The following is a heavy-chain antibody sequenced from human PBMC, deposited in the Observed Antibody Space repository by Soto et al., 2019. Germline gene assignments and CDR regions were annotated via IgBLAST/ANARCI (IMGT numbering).Heavy chain of an antibody. D-gene: IGHD5-12*01. CDR1: GFTFSSYA. CDR2: ISYSGANK. V-gene: IGHV3-30-3*02. J-gene: IGHJ4*02. Sequence: GGSLRLSCEASGFTFSSYAMHWVRQAPGKGLEWVAVISYSGANKYYADSVKGRFTISRDNSKYTLYLQMDSLTAEDSAVYYCAKDRGYSGDELFDYWGQGTLVTVSS. CDR3: AKDRGYSGDELFDY.